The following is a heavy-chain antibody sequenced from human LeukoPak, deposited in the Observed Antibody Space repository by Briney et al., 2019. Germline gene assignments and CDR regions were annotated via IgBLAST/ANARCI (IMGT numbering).Heavy chain of an antibody. D-gene: IGHD5-18*01. CDR2: IWHDGGKR. Sequence: PGGSLRLSCAASGFTFSYYGMQWVRQAPGKGLEWVALIWHDGGKRYYADSVKGRFTISRDNSKNTLYLQMNSLRAEDTAVYYCARLNTARDDYWGQGTLVTVSS. CDR1: GFTFSYYG. V-gene: IGHV3-33*01. J-gene: IGHJ4*02. CDR3: ARLNTARDDY.